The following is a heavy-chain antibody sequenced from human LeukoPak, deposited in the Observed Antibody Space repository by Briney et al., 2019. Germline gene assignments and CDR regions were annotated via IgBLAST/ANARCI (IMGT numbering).Heavy chain of an antibody. Sequence: SETLSLTCTVSGDSISSRSHYWAWIRESPGKGLEWIGSIFYTGSGYYDPSLESRVTMSLDTSRNQISLKLTSVTAADTAVYYCARKTWFWYFDSWGQGTLVTVSS. D-gene: IGHD3-10*01. CDR2: IFYTGSG. CDR3: ARKTWFWYFDS. V-gene: IGHV4-39*01. J-gene: IGHJ4*02. CDR1: GDSISSRSHY.